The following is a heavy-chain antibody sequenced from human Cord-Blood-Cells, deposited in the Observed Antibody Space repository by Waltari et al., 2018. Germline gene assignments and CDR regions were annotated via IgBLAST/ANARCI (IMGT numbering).Heavy chain of an antibody. V-gene: IGHV1-3*01. CDR2: INVGNGNT. CDR1: GYTFTSYA. J-gene: IGHJ4*02. CDR3: ARDLGDGSIDY. Sequence: QVQLVQSGAEVKKPGASVKVSCKASGYTFTSYAMHWVRQAPGQRLEWMGWINVGNGNTKYSQNFQGRVTKTRDTSASTADMEVSSLRSEDTAVYYCARDLGDGSIDYWGQGTLVTVSS.